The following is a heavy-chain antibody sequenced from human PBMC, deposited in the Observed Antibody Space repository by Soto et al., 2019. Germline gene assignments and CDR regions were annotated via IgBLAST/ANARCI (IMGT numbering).Heavy chain of an antibody. V-gene: IGHV3-43*01. D-gene: IGHD4-17*01. J-gene: IGHJ5*02. CDR2: ISWDGSRT. CDR1: GFKCDDYG. Sequence: EVQLVESGGAVVQPGGSLRLSCATYGFKCDDYGMHWVRQAPGKGLEWVSLISWDGSRTNYADSVRGRFTISRDSSKNSLYLQMNSLRTKDTALYYCAAADYGDYSNWFDPWGQGTLVTVSS. CDR3: AAADYGDYSNWFDP.